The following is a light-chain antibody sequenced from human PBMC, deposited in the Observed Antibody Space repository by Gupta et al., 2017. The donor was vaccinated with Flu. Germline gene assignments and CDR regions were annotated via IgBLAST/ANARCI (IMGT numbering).Light chain of an antibody. J-gene: IGKJ2*02. CDR3: MQGASWPGT. V-gene: IGKV2-30*02. Sequence: TPGQPSSVASETSQCSVRRGVSTSLHWFQQRPGQSPSLLIYKVSNRDSGVPVRFSGSGSGTDFTLKISRVEAEDVGVYYCMQGASWPGTLGDGTKLE. CDR1: QCSVRRGVSTS. CDR2: KVS.